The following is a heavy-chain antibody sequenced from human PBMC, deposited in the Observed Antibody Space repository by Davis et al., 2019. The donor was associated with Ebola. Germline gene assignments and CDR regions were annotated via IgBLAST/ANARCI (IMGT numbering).Heavy chain of an antibody. CDR3: ARGITIVQGVTLNYFDY. CDR2: IKPRSGQR. V-gene: IGHV1-46*01. D-gene: IGHD3-10*01. CDR1: GYTFTNYY. Sequence: AASVKVSCKASGYTFTNYYLHWVRQAPGQGLEWVGAIKPRSGQRDYAQNFQGRVTVTMDTSTSTVYMELSSLKSDDTAVYYCARGITIVQGVTLNYFDYWGQGTLVTVSS. J-gene: IGHJ4*02.